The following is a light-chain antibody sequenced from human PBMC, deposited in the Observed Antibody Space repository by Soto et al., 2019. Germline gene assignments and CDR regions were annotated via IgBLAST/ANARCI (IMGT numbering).Light chain of an antibody. Sequence: DIQMTQSPSSLSASVGDIVTITCRVSQSVSSWMSWYQQKPGKAPTLLIYLASNLESGVPSRFSGSGSGTEFTLTISSLQHDDFATYYCQQYDSYSPWTFGQGTKVDI. V-gene: IGKV1-5*03. J-gene: IGKJ1*01. CDR2: LAS. CDR1: QSVSSW. CDR3: QQYDSYSPWT.